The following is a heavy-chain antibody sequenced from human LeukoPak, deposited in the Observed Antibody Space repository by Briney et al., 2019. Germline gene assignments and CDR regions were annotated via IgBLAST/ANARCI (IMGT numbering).Heavy chain of an antibody. CDR1: GGTFSSYA. J-gene: IGHJ4*02. CDR3: AREGGSSWFDY. V-gene: IGHV1-69*04. CDR2: IIPILGIA. D-gene: IGHD6-13*01. Sequence: SVKVSCKSSGGTFSSYAISWVRQAPGQGLEWMGRIIPILGIANYAQKFQGRVTITADKSTSTAYMELSSLRSEDTAVYYCAREGGSSWFDYWSQGTLVTVPS.